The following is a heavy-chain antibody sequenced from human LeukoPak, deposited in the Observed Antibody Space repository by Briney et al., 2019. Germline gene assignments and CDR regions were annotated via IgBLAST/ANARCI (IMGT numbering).Heavy chain of an antibody. V-gene: IGHV4-34*01. CDR2: INHSGST. D-gene: IGHD6-19*01. J-gene: IGHJ5*02. Sequence: KPWETLSLTCAVYGGSFSGYYWSWIRQPPGKGLEWIGEINHSGSTNYNPSLKSRVTISVDTSQNQFHLQLNSVTAAETAVYYCARGGYSSGWFAGGVNWFDPWGQGTLVTVSS. CDR3: ARGGYSSGWFAGGVNWFDP. CDR1: GGSFSGYY.